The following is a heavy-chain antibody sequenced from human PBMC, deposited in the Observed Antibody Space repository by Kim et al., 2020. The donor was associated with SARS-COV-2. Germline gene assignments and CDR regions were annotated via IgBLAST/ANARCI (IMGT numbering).Heavy chain of an antibody. V-gene: IGHV4-61*03. Sequence: SETLSLTCTASGGSVSSGSYYWNWIRQPPGKGLEWIGYIYYSGSTNYNPSLKGRVTISVDTSKNHFSLKLSSVTAAGTAVYYCARGSGWLSDLWGRGTLVTVSS. J-gene: IGHJ2*01. CDR2: IYYSGST. CDR3: ARGSGWLSDL. D-gene: IGHD3-10*01. CDR1: GGSVSSGSYY.